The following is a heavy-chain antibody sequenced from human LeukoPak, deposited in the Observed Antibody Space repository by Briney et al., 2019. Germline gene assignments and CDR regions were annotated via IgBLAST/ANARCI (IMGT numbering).Heavy chain of an antibody. CDR2: SSPYSGNT. CDR1: GYTFTTYG. Sequence: GAAVKVSCKASGYTFTTYGISWVRQAPGQRLEWIGWSSPYSGNTDYAQKFQGRVTMTTDASTTTAYMELRSLISDDTAVYYCARADPTNSGDEYFDYWGQGTLNTVSS. V-gene: IGHV1-18*01. J-gene: IGHJ4*02. CDR3: ARADPTNSGDEYFDY. D-gene: IGHD6-25*01.